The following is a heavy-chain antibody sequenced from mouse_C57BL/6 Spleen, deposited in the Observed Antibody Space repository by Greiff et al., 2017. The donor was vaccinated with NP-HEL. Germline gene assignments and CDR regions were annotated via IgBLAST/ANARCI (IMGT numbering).Heavy chain of an antibody. V-gene: IGHV5-4*01. J-gene: IGHJ2*01. D-gene: IGHD1-3*01. CDR1: GFTFSSYA. Sequence: EVQGVESGGGLVKPGGSLKLSCAASGFTFSSYAMSWVRPTPEKRLEWVATISDGGSYTYYPDNVKGRFTISRDNAKNNLYLQMSHLKSEDTAMYYCARDMSGRGVYYFDYWGQGTTLTVSS. CDR3: ARDMSGRGVYYFDY. CDR2: ISDGGSYT.